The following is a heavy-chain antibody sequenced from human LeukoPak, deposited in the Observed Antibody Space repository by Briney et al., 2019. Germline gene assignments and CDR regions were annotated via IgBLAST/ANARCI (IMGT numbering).Heavy chain of an antibody. V-gene: IGHV3-23*01. CDR2: ISGSGGST. CDR1: GFTFSSYA. Sequence: GGSLRLSCAASGFTFSSYAMSWVRQAPGKGREWVSAISGSGGSTYYADSVKGRFTISRDNSKNTLYLQMNSLRAEDTAVYYCAKDPITIFGVVIISPDAFDIWGQGTMVTVSS. CDR3: AKDPITIFGVVIISPDAFDI. D-gene: IGHD3-3*01. J-gene: IGHJ3*02.